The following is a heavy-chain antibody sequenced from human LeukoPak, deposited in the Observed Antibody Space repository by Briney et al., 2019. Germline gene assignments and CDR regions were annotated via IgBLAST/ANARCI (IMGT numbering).Heavy chain of an antibody. V-gene: IGHV3-21*04. D-gene: IGHD2-15*01. J-gene: IGHJ4*02. CDR1: GFTFSSYS. Sequence: GGSLRLSCAASGFTFSSYSMNWVRQAPGKGLEWVSSISISSSYIYYADSVKGRFTISRDNAKNSLYLQMNSLRPEDAAVYYCAKAPVTTCRGAFCYPFDYWGLGTLVTVSS. CDR2: ISISSSYI. CDR3: AKAPVTTCRGAFCYPFDY.